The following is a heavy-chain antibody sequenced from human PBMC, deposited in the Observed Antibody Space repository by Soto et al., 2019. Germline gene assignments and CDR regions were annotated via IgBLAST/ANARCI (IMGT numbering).Heavy chain of an antibody. J-gene: IGHJ5*02. CDR2: ISGSGGST. V-gene: IGHV3-23*01. CDR1: GFTFSSYA. Sequence: GGSLRLSCAASGFTFSSYAMSWVRQAPGKGLEWVSAISGSGGSTYYADSVKGRFTISRDNSKNTLYLQMNSLRAEDTAVYYCAKXGLYCTNGVCYTRWFDPWGQGTLVTVSS. D-gene: IGHD2-8*01. CDR3: AKXGLYCTNGVCYTRWFDP.